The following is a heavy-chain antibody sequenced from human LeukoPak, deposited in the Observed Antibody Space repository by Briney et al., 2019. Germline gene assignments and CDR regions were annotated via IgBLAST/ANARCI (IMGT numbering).Heavy chain of an antibody. CDR2: IYYSGST. Sequence: SETLSLTCTVSGGSISNNNYYWGWIRQPPGTGLEWIGSIYYSGSTYYNPSLKSRVTISVDTSKNQFSLKLSSVTAADTAVYYCARGPDKDDYGDYGGDFDYWGQGTLVTVSS. J-gene: IGHJ4*02. CDR1: GGSISNNNYY. D-gene: IGHD4-17*01. CDR3: ARGPDKDDYGDYGGDFDY. V-gene: IGHV4-39*01.